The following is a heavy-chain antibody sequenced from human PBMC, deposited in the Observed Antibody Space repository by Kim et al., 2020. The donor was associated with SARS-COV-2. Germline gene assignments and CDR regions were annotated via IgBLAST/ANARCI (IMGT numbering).Heavy chain of an antibody. CDR2: IYYSGST. CDR3: ARGITIFGVVTNGMDV. Sequence: SETLSRTCTVSGGSISSGGYYWSWIRQHPGKGLEWIGYIYYSGSTYYNPSLKSRVTISVDTSKNQFSLKLSSVTAADTAVYYCARGITIFGVVTNGMDVWGQGTMVTVSS. V-gene: IGHV4-31*03. D-gene: IGHD3-3*01. CDR1: GGSISSGGYY. J-gene: IGHJ6*02.